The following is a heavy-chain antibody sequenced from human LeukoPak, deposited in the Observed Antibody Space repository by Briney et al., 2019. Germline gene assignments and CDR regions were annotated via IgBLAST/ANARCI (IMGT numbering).Heavy chain of an antibody. Sequence: GGSLRLSCAASGFTFSNYAMNWVRQPPGKGLEWLSLISYAGDNKYEADSVKGRFTISRDNSKNTLFLQMDSLQPDDTAMYFCAKGAGYNFYYMDVWGKGTMVSVSS. CDR1: GFTFSNYA. CDR2: ISYAGDNK. J-gene: IGHJ6*03. D-gene: IGHD5-24*01. V-gene: IGHV3-30*18. CDR3: AKGAGYNFYYMDV.